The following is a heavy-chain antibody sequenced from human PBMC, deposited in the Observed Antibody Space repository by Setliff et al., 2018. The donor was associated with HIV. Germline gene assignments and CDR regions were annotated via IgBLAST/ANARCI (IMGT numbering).Heavy chain of an antibody. CDR1: HGSISPFY. CDR3: ARVVDADYLDY. V-gene: IGHV4-59*08. CDR2: IFYTGTT. J-gene: IGHJ4*02. D-gene: IGHD2-15*01. Sequence: PSETLSLTCTVSHGSISPFYWSWMRQPPGKGLEWIGYIFYTGTTKYNPSLKSRVSMSVDMLKNQLSLKLNSVTATDTAVYHCARVVDADYLDYWGQGTPVTVSS.